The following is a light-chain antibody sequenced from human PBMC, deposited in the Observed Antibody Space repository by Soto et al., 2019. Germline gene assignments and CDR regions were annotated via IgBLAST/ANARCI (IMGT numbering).Light chain of an antibody. Sequence: AIRMTQSPSSLSASTGDRVTITCRASQGISSYLAWYQQKPGKAPKLLIYDASTLQSGVPSRFSGSGSGTDFTLTISGLQSEDFATYYCQQYYSYPQTFGQGTKVEIK. J-gene: IGKJ1*01. CDR3: QQYYSYPQT. CDR2: DAS. CDR1: QGISSY. V-gene: IGKV1-8*01.